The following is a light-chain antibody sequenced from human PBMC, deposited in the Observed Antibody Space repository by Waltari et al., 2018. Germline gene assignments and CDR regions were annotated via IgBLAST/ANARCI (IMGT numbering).Light chain of an antibody. CDR3: QQYYSSPIT. V-gene: IGKV3-20*01. J-gene: IGKJ5*01. CDR2: EAS. CDR1: QSVSSVY. Sequence: ELVLTQSPGPLSLSPGERATLSCRASQSVSSVYLAWYQQNPGQAPRLLIFEASSRATGIPDRFTGSGSGTDFTLTISRLEPEDFAVYYCQQYYSSPITFGQGTQLEIK.